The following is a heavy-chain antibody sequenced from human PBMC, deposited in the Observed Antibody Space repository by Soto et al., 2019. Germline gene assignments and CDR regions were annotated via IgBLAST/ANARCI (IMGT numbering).Heavy chain of an antibody. V-gene: IGHV1-3*01. D-gene: IGHD3-10*01. Sequence: ASVKVSCKASGYTFTSYAMHWVRQAPGQRLEWMGWINAGNGNTKYSQKFQGRVTITRDTSASTAYMEPSSLRSEDTAVYYCARDPYGSGKLFDYWGQGTLVTVSS. CDR3: ARDPYGSGKLFDY. CDR2: INAGNGNT. J-gene: IGHJ4*02. CDR1: GYTFTSYA.